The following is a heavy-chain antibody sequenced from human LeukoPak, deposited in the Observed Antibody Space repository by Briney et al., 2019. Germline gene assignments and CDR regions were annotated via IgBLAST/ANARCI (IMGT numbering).Heavy chain of an antibody. Sequence: PGGSLRLSCAASGFTFSSYGMHWVRQAPGKGLEWVSYISSSSSTIYYADSVKGRFTISRDNAKNSLYLQMNSLRAEDTAVYYCATPDSSGSDYWGQGTLVTVSS. CDR1: GFTFSSYG. D-gene: IGHD6-19*01. J-gene: IGHJ4*02. V-gene: IGHV3-48*01. CDR3: ATPDSSGSDY. CDR2: ISSSSSTI.